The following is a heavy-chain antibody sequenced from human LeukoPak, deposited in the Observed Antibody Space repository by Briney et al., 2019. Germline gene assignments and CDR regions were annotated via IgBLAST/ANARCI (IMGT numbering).Heavy chain of an antibody. CDR3: ARVHCSGGSCYLDP. J-gene: IGHJ5*02. Sequence: KFQGRVTITRDTSASTAYMELSSLRSEDTAVYYCARVHCSGGSCYLDPWGQGTLVTVPS. V-gene: IGHV1-3*01. D-gene: IGHD2-15*01.